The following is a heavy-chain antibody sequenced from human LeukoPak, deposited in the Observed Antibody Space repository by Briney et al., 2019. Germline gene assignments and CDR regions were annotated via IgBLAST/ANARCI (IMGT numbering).Heavy chain of an antibody. CDR1: GYTFTSYG. Sequence: ASVKVSCKASGYTFTSYGISWVRQAPGQGLEWMGGIIPIFGTANYAQKFQGRVTITADKSTSTAYMELSSLRSEDTAVYYCARDEKGASSGSGDYWGQGTLVTVSS. V-gene: IGHV1-69*06. D-gene: IGHD6-19*01. J-gene: IGHJ4*02. CDR3: ARDEKGASSGSGDY. CDR2: IIPIFGTA.